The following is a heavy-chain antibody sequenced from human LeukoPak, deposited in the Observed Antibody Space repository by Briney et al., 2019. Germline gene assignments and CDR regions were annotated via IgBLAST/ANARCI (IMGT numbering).Heavy chain of an antibody. CDR1: GYAISSGYY. D-gene: IGHD6-6*01. J-gene: IGHJ5*02. V-gene: IGHV4-38-2*02. Sequence: ETLSLTCTGSGYAISSGYYWGWGPHPPRKGLWWIGRIYHIGSADHNPPLKSRVTISVETSKHQLSLKLRSVTAADTAVYYCARGSLKQLVPGYHWFEPWGQGTLVTVSS. CDR3: ARGSLKQLVPGYHWFEP. CDR2: IYHIGSA.